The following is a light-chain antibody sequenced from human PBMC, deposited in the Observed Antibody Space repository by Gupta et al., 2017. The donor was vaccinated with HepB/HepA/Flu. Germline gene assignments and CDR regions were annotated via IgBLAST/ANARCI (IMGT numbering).Light chain of an antibody. V-gene: IGLV2-23*02. Sequence: SGLTQSASVSGSLRQLIDSSCTGTSSDIGTYNLVSWYQQHPGKAPKVMIREVTKRPSGVSKRFSGSKSGNTASRTISGLQAEDEAEYSCCSYVDSRTWVFGGGTKVTVL. J-gene: IGLJ3*02. CDR1: SSDIGTYNL. CDR2: EVT. CDR3: CSYVDSRTWV.